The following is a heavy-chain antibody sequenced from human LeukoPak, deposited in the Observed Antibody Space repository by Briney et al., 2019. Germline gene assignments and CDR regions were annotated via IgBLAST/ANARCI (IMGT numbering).Heavy chain of an antibody. CDR2: ISPDSNYT. CDR1: GFTFCTYS. D-gene: IGHD5-12*01. J-gene: IGHJ4*02. Sequence: PGESLRLSCAASGFTFCTYSMNWLRLAPGKGMEWVSSISPDSNYTTYVASVKGRFTIYRDHAKSSLYLQMNSLRAEDTDVYYCVRGGYRGFDYEYWGQGTLVTVSS. CDR3: VRGGYRGFDYEY. V-gene: IGHV3-21*01.